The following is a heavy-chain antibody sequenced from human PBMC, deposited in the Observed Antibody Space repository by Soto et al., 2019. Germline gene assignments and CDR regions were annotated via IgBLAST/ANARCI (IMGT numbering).Heavy chain of an antibody. J-gene: IGHJ6*02. CDR2: IDHSGGT. D-gene: IGHD2-15*01. V-gene: IGHV4-34*01. CDR1: GGPFNNYY. CDR3: ARVPVAVAATEDYYGLDV. Sequence: SETLSLTCAISGGPFNNYYWSWIRQPRGKGLEWIGEIDHSGGTSYSPSLKSRLTMSLDTSKNQVSLRLISVTAADTAVYFCARVPVAVAATEDYYGLDVWGQGTTVTVSS.